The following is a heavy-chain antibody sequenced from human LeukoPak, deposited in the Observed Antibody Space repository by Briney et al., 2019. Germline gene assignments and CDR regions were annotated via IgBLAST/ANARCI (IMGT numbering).Heavy chain of an antibody. CDR1: GFNFSDFY. Sequence: GGSLILSCAASGFNFSDFYMSWSRQAPGKGVEGVSDISRSGTNIYYADSVKGRFTISRDNAKKSLYLQMNSLRAEDTAVYYCARSSRELGGYAPWELMPPFDYWGQGTLVTVSS. V-gene: IGHV3-11*04. CDR3: ARSSRELGGYAPWELMPPFDY. J-gene: IGHJ4*02. D-gene: IGHD1-7*01. CDR2: ISRSGTNI.